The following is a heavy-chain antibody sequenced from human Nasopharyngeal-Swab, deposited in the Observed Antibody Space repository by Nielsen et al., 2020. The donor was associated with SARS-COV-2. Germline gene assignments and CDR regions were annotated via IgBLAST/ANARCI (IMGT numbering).Heavy chain of an antibody. CDR2: MNPHNGGT. J-gene: IGHJ4*02. D-gene: IGHD6-19*01. CDR1: GYTFTDYY. V-gene: IGHV1-2*02. CDR3: ARLVSRGWYHLSDY. Sequence: ASVRVSCKPSGYTFTDYYMHWVRQAPGQGLEGMGWMNPHNGGTNYEQKFQGRVTMTRDTSISTAYMELSSLTSEDTAVYYCARLVSRGWYHLSDYWGKGTLVTVSS.